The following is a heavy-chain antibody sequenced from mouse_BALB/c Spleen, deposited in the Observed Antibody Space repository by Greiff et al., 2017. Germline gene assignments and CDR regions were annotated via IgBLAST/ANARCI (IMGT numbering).Heavy chain of an antibody. CDR2: ISNGGGST. J-gene: IGHJ3*01. CDR3: AKESPRRGFAY. CDR1: GFTFSSYT. V-gene: IGHV5-12-2*01. Sequence: EVQVVESGGGLVKPGGSLKLSCAASGFTFSSYTMSWVRQTPEKRLEWVAYISNGGGSTYYPDTVKGRFTISRDNAKNTLYLQMSSLKSEDTAMYYCAKESPRRGFAYWGQGTLVTVSA.